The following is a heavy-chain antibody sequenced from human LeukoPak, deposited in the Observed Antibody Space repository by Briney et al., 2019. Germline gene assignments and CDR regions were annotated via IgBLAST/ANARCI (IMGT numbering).Heavy chain of an antibody. CDR1: GYTFTAYY. V-gene: IGHV1-2*02. D-gene: IGHD3-22*01. J-gene: IGHJ3*02. Sequence: ASVKVSCKASGYTFTAYYMHWVRQAPGQGLEWMGWINPNTGGTNYAQKFQGRVTMTRNTSISTAHMELSSLRSEDTAVYYCASARDSSGYYFHAFDIWGQGTMVTVSS. CDR3: ASARDSSGYYFHAFDI. CDR2: INPNTGGT.